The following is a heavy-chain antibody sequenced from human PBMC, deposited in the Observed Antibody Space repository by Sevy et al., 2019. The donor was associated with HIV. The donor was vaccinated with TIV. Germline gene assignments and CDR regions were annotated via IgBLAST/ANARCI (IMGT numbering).Heavy chain of an antibody. CDR3: ARGASSGLDYFDY. J-gene: IGHJ4*02. CDR1: GFTFSNYN. D-gene: IGHD6-19*01. Sequence: GGSLRLSCAASGFTFSNYNINWVRQAPGKGLEWVSYISGLSNYIYYADSLGGRFTISRDNAKNSVYLQMNSLRTEDTAVYYCARGASSGLDYFDYWGQGTLVTVST. V-gene: IGHV3-21*01. CDR2: ISGLSNYI.